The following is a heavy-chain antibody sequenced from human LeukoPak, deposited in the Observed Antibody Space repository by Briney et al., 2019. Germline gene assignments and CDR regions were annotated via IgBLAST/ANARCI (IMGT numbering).Heavy chain of an antibody. D-gene: IGHD5-12*01. CDR1: GFTFDDYG. J-gene: IGHJ3*02. CDR2: INWNGGST. Sequence: GGSLRLSCAASGFTFDDYGMSWVRQAPGKGLEWVSGINWNGGSTGYADSVRGRVTISRDNSKNTLYLQMNSLRAEDTAVYYCARDWFGYSGYDWGAFDIWGQGTMVTVSS. CDR3: ARDWFGYSGYDWGAFDI. V-gene: IGHV3-20*04.